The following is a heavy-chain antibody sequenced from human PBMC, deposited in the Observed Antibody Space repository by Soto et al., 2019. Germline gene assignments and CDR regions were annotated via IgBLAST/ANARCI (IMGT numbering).Heavy chain of an antibody. Sequence: LRLSCAASGFTFSSYGMHWVRQAPGKGLEWVAVISYDGSNKYYADSVKGRFTISRDNSKNTLYLQMNSLRAEDTAVYYCAKDGKARLSPVAGYNWFDPWGQGTLVTVSS. V-gene: IGHV3-30*18. CDR1: GFTFSSYG. J-gene: IGHJ5*02. CDR2: ISYDGSNK. D-gene: IGHD6-19*01. CDR3: AKDGKARLSPVAGYNWFDP.